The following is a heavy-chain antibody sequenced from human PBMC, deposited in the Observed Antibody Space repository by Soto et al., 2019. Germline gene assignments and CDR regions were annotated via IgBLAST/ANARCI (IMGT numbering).Heavy chain of an antibody. CDR2: IIPIPGTA. CDR3: ARSQGSSTSLEIYYYYYSGMDV. J-gene: IGHJ6*02. CDR1: GGTFGSYA. D-gene: IGHD2-2*01. Sequence: QVQLVQSGAEVKKPGSSVKVSCKASGGTFGSYAISWVRQAPGQGLEWMGGIIPIPGTANYAQKFQGRVTIAADESTSKAYMELSSLRSEDTAVYYCARSQGSSTSLEIYYYYYSGMDVWGQGTTVTVSS. V-gene: IGHV1-69*01.